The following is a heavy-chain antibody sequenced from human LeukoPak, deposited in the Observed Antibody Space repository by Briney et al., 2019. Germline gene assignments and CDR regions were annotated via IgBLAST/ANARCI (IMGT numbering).Heavy chain of an antibody. CDR3: AKDHERGPFYYYMDV. J-gene: IGHJ6*03. Sequence: GGSLRLSCAASGFTFENFAMHWVRQTPGKGLEWISLITGDAGSTSYADSVKGRFTISRDNRKNTLFLQMSSLRLEDSGLYYCAKDHERGPFYYYMDVWGKGTTVTVSS. CDR1: GFTFENFA. V-gene: IGHV3-43D*03. D-gene: IGHD3-10*01. CDR2: ITGDAGST.